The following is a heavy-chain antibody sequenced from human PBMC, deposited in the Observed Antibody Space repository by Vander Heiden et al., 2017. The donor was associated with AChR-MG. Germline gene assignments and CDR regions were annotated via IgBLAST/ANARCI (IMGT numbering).Heavy chain of an antibody. J-gene: IGHJ6*03. D-gene: IGHD1-26*01. Sequence: EVQLVESGGGLIQPGRSLRLSCAASGFTVSSNYMRGVRQAPGKGLEWVSVIYSGGSTYYADSVKGRFTISRDNSKNTLYLQMNSLRAEDTAVYYCARGISGPRGPHKELYYYYMDVWGKGTTVTVSS. CDR1: GFTVSSNY. CDR2: IYSGGST. V-gene: IGHV3-53*01. CDR3: ARGISGPRGPHKELYYYYMDV.